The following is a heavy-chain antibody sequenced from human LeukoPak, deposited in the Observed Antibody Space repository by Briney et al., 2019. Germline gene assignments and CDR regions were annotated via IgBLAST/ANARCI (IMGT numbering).Heavy chain of an antibody. D-gene: IGHD3-22*01. CDR2: ISSSGSNI. Sequence: GGSLRLSCPASGFTFSRYEMNWVRPAAGKGREWISYISSSGSNIYYADSVKGRFTISRDNAKNSLYLQMNSLRAEDTAVYYCARTASFYYDTSNYWGQGTLVTVSS. CDR3: ARTASFYYDTSNY. V-gene: IGHV3-48*03. CDR1: GFTFSRYE. J-gene: IGHJ4*02.